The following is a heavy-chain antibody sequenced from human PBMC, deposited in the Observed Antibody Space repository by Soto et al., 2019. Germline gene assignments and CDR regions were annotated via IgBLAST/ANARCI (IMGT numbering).Heavy chain of an antibody. V-gene: IGHV3-23*01. J-gene: IGHJ4*02. CDR3: VKYSSGWYNEY. CDR1: GFTFSTYA. CDR2: ISGSGGNT. D-gene: IGHD6-19*01. Sequence: GSLRLSCAASGFTFSTYAMSWVRQAPGKGLDWVSAISGSGGNTYYRDSVKGRFTISRDNSKNTLYLQMNSLRAEDTAVYYCVKYSSGWYNEYWGQGTLVTVSS.